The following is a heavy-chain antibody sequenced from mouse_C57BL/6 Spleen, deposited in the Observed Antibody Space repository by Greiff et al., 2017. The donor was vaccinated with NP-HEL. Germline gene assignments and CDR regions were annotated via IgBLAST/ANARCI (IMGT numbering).Heavy chain of an antibody. CDR2: IYPGDGDT. CDR3: ARGDDYGDY. D-gene: IGHD2-4*01. J-gene: IGHJ2*01. Sequence: VQRVESGPELVKPGASVKISCKASGYAFSSSCMNWVKQRPGKGLEWIGRIYPGDGDTNYTGKFKGKATLTADKSSSTAYMQLSSLTSEDSAVYFCARGDDYGDYWGQGTTLTVSS. CDR1: GYAFSSSC. V-gene: IGHV1-82*01.